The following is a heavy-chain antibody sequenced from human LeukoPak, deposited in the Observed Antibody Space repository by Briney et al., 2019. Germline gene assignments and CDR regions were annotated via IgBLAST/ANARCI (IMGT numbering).Heavy chain of an antibody. Sequence: TSGTLSLTCAVSGYSISSGHWWSWVRQPPGKGLEWIGEIHHGGSTNYNPSLKSRVTISVDKSKNQFSLKLDSVTAADTAVYYCARQIVGATKEFAFDIWGQGTMVTVSS. D-gene: IGHD1-26*01. CDR2: IHHGGST. J-gene: IGHJ3*02. V-gene: IGHV4-4*02. CDR1: GYSISSGHW. CDR3: ARQIVGATKEFAFDI.